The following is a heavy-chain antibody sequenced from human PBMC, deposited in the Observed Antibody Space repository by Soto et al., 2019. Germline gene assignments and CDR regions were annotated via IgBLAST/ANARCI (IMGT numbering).Heavy chain of an antibody. CDR1: GGSISSGGYS. CDR3: ARGDYRGAGFDP. V-gene: IGHV4-30-2*01. J-gene: IGHJ5*02. D-gene: IGHD1-26*01. Sequence: SETLSLTCAVSGGSISSGGYSWSWIRQPPGKGLEWIGYIYHSGSTYYNPSLKSRVTISVDRSKNQFSLKLSSVTAADTAVYYCARGDYRGAGFDPWGQGTLVSVSS. CDR2: IYHSGST.